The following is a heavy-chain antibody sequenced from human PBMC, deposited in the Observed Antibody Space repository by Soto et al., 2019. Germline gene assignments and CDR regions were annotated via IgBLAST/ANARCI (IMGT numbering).Heavy chain of an antibody. CDR3: ASEGASGSYYPPYYYYYGMDV. CDR2: IYSGGST. D-gene: IGHD3-10*01. CDR1: GFTVSSNY. Sequence: GGSLRLSCAASGFTVSSNYMSWVRQAPGKGLEWVSVIYSGGSTYYADSVKGRFTISRDNSKNTLYLQMNSLRAEDTAVYYCASEGASGSYYPPYYYYYGMDVWGQGATVTVSS. V-gene: IGHV3-53*01. J-gene: IGHJ6*02.